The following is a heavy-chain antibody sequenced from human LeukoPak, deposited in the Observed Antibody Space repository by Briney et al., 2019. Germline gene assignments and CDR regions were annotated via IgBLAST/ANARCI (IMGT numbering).Heavy chain of an antibody. V-gene: IGHV3-7*01. CDR3: ARFTRNTGGFQ. Sequence: PGGSLRLSCAASGFTFSNYWMSWVRQAPGKGLEWVANIKQDGSEKYYVDSVKGRFTISRDNAKNSLFLQMNSPRAEDTAVYYRARFTRNTGGFQWGQGTLVTVSS. CDR2: IKQDGSEK. CDR1: GFTFSNYW. J-gene: IGHJ4*02. D-gene: IGHD2-8*02.